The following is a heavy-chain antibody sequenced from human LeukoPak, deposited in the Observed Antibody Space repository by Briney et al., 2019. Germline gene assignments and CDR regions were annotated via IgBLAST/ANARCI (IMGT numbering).Heavy chain of an antibody. CDR2: IYYSGST. J-gene: IGHJ4*02. V-gene: IGHV4-59*05. Sequence: LRLSCTASGFTFSSYAMHWVRQAPGKGLEWIGSIYYSGSTYYNPSLKSRVTISVDTSKNQFSLKLSSVTAADTAVYYCASYSSSWYISGFFDYWGQGTLVTVSS. CDR3: ASYSSSWYISGFFDY. CDR1: GFTFSSYAMH. D-gene: IGHD6-13*01.